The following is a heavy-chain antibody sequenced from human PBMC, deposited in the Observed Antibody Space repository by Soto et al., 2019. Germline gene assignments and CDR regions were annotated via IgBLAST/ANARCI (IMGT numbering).Heavy chain of an antibody. CDR3: ARGRMITFGGVIVEAAFDI. D-gene: IGHD3-16*02. J-gene: IGHJ3*02. CDR1: GYTFTGYY. Sequence: GASVKVSCKASGYTFTGYYMHWVRQAPGQGLEWMGWINPNSGGTNYAQKFQGWVTMTRDTSISTAYMELSRLRSDDTAVYYCARGRMITFGGVIVEAAFDIWGQGIMVTVSS. CDR2: INPNSGGT. V-gene: IGHV1-2*04.